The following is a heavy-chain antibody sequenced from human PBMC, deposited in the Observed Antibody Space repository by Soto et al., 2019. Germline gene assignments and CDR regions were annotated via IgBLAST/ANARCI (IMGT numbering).Heavy chain of an antibody. V-gene: IGHV3-23*01. J-gene: IGHJ4*02. Sequence: GGSLRLSCAASGFTFSNYAMNWVRQAPGEGLEWVSVISTTGGSKNYADSVKGRFTISRDNSKNTLYIQMNSLRVEDAATYYCAKASGESYPGSRLFDFWGQGTRVTVSS. CDR1: GFTFSNYA. CDR2: ISTTGGSK. D-gene: IGHD3-10*01. CDR3: AKASGESYPGSRLFDF.